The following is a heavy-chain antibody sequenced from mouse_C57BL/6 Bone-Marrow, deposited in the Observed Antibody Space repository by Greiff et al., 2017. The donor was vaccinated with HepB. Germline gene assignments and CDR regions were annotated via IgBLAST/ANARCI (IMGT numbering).Heavy chain of an antibody. Sequence: EVHLVESGGGLVKPGGSLKLSCAASGFTFSDYGMHWVRQAPEKGLEWVAYISSGSSTIYYADTVKGRFTISRDNAKNTLFLQMTSLRSEDTAMYYCARRFVSPFAYWGQGTLVTVSA. CDR3: ARRFVSPFAY. CDR2: ISSGSSTI. V-gene: IGHV5-17*01. CDR1: GFTFSDYG. J-gene: IGHJ3*01.